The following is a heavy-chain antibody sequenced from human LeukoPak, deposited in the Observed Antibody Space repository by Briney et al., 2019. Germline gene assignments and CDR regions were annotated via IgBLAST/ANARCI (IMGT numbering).Heavy chain of an antibody. CDR3: ARTDYGDYVFAFDI. CDR1: GFTVSSNY. CDR2: IYSGGST. D-gene: IGHD4-17*01. V-gene: IGHV3-66*01. J-gene: IGHJ3*02. Sequence: GGSLRLSCAASGFTVSSNYMSWVRQAPGKGLEWLSVIYSGGSTYYADSVKGRFTISRDNSKNTLYLQMNSLRAEDTAVYYCARTDYGDYVFAFDIWGQGTMVTVSS.